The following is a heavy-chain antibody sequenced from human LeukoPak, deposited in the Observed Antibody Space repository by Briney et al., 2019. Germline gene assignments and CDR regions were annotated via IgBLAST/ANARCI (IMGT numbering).Heavy chain of an antibody. J-gene: IGHJ4*02. Sequence: PGRSLRLSCVDPGFTFRSYTVRWGCQAPGKGLEWVAVISYDGGTKYYADSVKGRFTISRDDSKNTLYLQMNSLRAEDKAVYYCAREPLGSFAYWGQGTLVTVSS. D-gene: IGHD3-10*01. CDR3: AREPLGSFAY. CDR1: GFTFRSYT. CDR2: ISYDGGTK. V-gene: IGHV3-30-3*01.